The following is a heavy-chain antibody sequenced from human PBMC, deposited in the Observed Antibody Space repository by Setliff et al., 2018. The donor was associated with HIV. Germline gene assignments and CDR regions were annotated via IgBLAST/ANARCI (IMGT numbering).Heavy chain of an antibody. J-gene: IGHJ4*02. CDR3: ARVPHRVVGTTTLLYHFDY. D-gene: IGHD1-26*01. Sequence: SETLSLTCAVSGYSISSGYYWAWIRQSPGKGLDWIGSIHHSGTTYYNPSLKSRVTIPVGTTTNQVSLQVDSVTAVDTAVYYCARVPHRVVGTTTLLYHFDYWGLGTLVTVSS. V-gene: IGHV4-38-2*01. CDR1: GYSISSGYY. CDR2: IHHSGTT.